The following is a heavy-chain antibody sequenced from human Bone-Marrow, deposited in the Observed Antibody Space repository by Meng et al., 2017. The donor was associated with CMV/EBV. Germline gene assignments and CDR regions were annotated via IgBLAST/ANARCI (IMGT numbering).Heavy chain of an antibody. Sequence: ASVKVSCKASGYRFTKYGISWVRQAPGQGLEWMGWISAYNGNADYAQKLQGRVTMTTDTSTSTAYMELRSLRSDDTAMYYCARVARYCTNTDNCVDIWGQGTLVTVSS. CDR2: ISAYNGNA. D-gene: IGHD2-8*01. CDR3: ARVARYCTNTDNCVDI. J-gene: IGHJ5*02. V-gene: IGHV1-18*01. CDR1: GYRFTKYG.